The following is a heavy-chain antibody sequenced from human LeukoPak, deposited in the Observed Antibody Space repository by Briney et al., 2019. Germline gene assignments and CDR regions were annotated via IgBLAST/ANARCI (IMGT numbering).Heavy chain of an antibody. V-gene: IGHV1-46*01. CDR2: INPSGGST. CDR1: GYTFTSYY. CDR3: ARDRGTNTSGYYRNWFDP. Sequence: ASVKVSCKASGYTFTSYYMHWVRQAPGQGLEWMGIINPSGGSTSYAQKFQGRVTMTRDTSTSTVYMELSSLRSEDTAVYYCARDRGTNTSGYYRNWFDPWGQGTLVTVSS. D-gene: IGHD3-22*01. J-gene: IGHJ5*02.